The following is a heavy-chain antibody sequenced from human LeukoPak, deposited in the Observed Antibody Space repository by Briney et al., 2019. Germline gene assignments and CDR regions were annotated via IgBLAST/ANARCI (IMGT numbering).Heavy chain of an antibody. CDR1: GGSISSGSYY. J-gene: IGHJ6*03. D-gene: IGHD5-12*01. CDR2: IYTSGST. V-gene: IGHV4-61*02. Sequence: PSQTLSLTCTVSGGSISSGSYYWSWIRQPAGKGLEWIGRIYTSGSTNYNPSLKSRVTISVDTSKNQFSLKLSSVTAADAAVYYCARGGGYDSQGDYYYYMDVWGKGTTVTVSS. CDR3: ARGGGYDSQGDYYYYMDV.